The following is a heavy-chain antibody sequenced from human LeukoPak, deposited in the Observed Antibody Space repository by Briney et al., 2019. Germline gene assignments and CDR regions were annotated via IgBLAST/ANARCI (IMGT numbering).Heavy chain of an antibody. V-gene: IGHV3-20*04. D-gene: IGHD3-10*02. CDR1: GFGFDDYG. CDR2: INWSGGST. CDR3: ARGYLNNDVHPHAFDI. Sequence: GGSLRLSCAASGFGFDDYGMSWVRQAPGKGLEWVSGINWSGGSTGYGDSVKGRFTISRAKTSLFLQMNSLRAEDTALYYCARGYLNNDVHPHAFDIWGQGTLVTVSS. J-gene: IGHJ3*02.